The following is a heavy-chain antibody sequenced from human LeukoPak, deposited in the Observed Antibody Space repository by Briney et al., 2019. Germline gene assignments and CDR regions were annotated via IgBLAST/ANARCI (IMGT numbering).Heavy chain of an antibody. Sequence: SETLSLTCTVSGDSISNYYWSWIRQPAGKGLEWIGRIYTNRIANYNPSLKSRVTMSVDTSKNQFSLKLSSVTAADTAVYYCARDRRSGASDAFDIWGQGTMVTVSS. J-gene: IGHJ3*02. CDR3: ARDRRSGASDAFDI. CDR2: IYTNRIA. V-gene: IGHV4-4*07. D-gene: IGHD1-26*01. CDR1: GDSISNYY.